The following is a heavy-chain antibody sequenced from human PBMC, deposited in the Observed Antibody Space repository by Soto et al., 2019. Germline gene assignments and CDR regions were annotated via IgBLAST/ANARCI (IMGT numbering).Heavy chain of an antibody. CDR3: ARDRSGSWYRGGGAFDI. J-gene: IGHJ3*02. CDR1: GFTFSSYS. D-gene: IGHD6-13*01. CDR2: ISSSSSYI. V-gene: IGHV3-21*01. Sequence: EVPLVESGGGLVKPGGSLRLSCAASGFTFSSYSMNWVRQAPGKGLEWVSSISSSSSYIYYADSVKGRFTISRDNAKNSLYLQMNSLRAEDTAVYYCARDRSGSWYRGGGAFDIWGQGTMVTVSS.